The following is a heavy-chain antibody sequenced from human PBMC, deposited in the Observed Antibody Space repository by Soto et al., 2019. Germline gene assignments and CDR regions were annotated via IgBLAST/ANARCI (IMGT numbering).Heavy chain of an antibody. CDR3: ARKNVVVLGNYGFL. V-gene: IGHV3-23*01. CDR2: IRGNGNDA. Sequence: GGSLRLSCAASGFTFRDYAMNWVRQVPGKGMEWVSDIRGNGNDARYADSVKGRFTISRDNSKHTLYLQMNSLRAEDTAVYYCARKNVVVLGNYGFLWGQVTLVTVST. D-gene: IGHD2-15*01. CDR1: GFTFRDYA. J-gene: IGHJ4*02.